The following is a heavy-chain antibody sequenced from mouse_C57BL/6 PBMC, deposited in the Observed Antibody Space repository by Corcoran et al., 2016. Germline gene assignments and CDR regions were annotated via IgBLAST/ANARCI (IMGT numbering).Heavy chain of an antibody. V-gene: IGHV1-18*01. CDR3: ARRDWDESWFAY. CDR2: INPNNGGT. Sequence: EVQLQQSGPELVKPGASVKIPCKASGYTFTDYNMDWVKQSHGKSLEWIGDINPNNGGTIYNQKFKGKATLTVDKSSSTAYMELRSLTSEDTAVYYCARRDWDESWFAYWGQGTLVTVSA. CDR1: GYTFTDYN. D-gene: IGHD4-1*01. J-gene: IGHJ3*01.